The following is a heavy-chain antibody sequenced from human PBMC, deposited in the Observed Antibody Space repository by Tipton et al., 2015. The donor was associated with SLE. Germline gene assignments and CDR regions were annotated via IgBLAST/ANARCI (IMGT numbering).Heavy chain of an antibody. CDR3: ARGRGDYSSSWYYFYYYMDV. CDR2: SYYSGTT. Sequence: TLSLTCTVSDGSITSSSYYWDWIRQPPGKGLEWIGSSYYSGTTYYNPSLKSRVTISVDTSQNQFSLKLRSVTAADTAVYHCARGRGDYSSSWYYFYYYMDVWGKGTTVTVSS. CDR1: DGSITSSSYY. V-gene: IGHV4-39*07. D-gene: IGHD6-13*01. J-gene: IGHJ6*03.